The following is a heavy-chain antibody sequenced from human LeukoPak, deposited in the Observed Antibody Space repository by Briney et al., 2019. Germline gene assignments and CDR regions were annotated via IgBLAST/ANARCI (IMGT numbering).Heavy chain of an antibody. CDR3: TTLPWYYGFSQ. CDR2: IKSNTDGGTT. CDR1: GFTFSSYS. Sequence: GGPLRLSCAASGFTFSSYSMNWVRQAPGKGLEWVGQIKSNTDGGTTDYAAPVKGRFTISRDDSENTLYLQMNSLKTEDTAVYYCTTLPWYYGFSQWGRGTLVTVSS. V-gene: IGHV3-15*01. J-gene: IGHJ4*02. D-gene: IGHD3-3*01.